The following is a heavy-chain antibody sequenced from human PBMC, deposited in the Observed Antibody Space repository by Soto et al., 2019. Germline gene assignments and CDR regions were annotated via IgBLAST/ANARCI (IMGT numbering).Heavy chain of an antibody. CDR3: AKGKASLNYYYYGVDV. V-gene: IGHV3-23*01. CDR2: ITGSGGSK. J-gene: IGHJ6*02. Sequence: PGGSLRLSCAASGFPFSSYAMSWVRQAPGKGLEWVSAITGSGGSKYYADSVKGRFTMSRDNSKNTLYLQMNSLRAEDTAVYYCAKGKASLNYYYYGVDVWGQGTTVTVSS. CDR1: GFPFSSYA.